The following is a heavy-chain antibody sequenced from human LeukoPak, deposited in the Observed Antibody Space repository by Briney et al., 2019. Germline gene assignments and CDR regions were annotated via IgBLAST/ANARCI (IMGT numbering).Heavy chain of an antibody. J-gene: IGHJ4*02. CDR2: ISSSGGNT. V-gene: IGHV3-64*01. CDR3: ARASGRGLYYFDY. CDR1: GFTFNTYA. D-gene: IGHD2-15*01. Sequence: GGSLRLSCAASGFTFNTYAMHWVRQAPGKGLEFVSSISSSGGNTYYANSVKGRFTISRDDSKNTLYLQMGSLRPEDRAVYYCARASGRGLYYFDYWGQGTLVTVSS.